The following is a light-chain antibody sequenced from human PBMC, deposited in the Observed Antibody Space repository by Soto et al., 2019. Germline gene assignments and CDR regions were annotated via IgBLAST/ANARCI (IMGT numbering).Light chain of an antibody. CDR1: QSVSNN. CDR2: DAS. CDR3: QQYNNWPPWT. V-gene: IGKV3-15*01. Sequence: ILMTQSPATLSVSPGERATLSCRASQSVSNNLAWYQQKPGQAPRLLMYDASTRATGIPARFSGSGSGTEFTLAISGLQSEDFAVYYCQQYNNWPPWTLGQGTKVEIK. J-gene: IGKJ1*01.